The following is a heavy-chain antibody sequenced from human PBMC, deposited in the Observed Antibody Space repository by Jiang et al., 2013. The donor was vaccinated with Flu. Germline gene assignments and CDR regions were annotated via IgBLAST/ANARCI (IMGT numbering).Heavy chain of an antibody. V-gene: IGHV4-34*01. Sequence: LLKPSETLSLTCAVYGGSFSGYYWSWIRQPPGKGLEWIGEINHSGSTNYNPSLKSRVTISVDTSKNQFSLKLSSVTAADTAVYYCARKKYSSSWSLPAPIDYWGQGTLVTVSS. D-gene: IGHD6-13*01. CDR1: GGSFSGYY. CDR2: INHSGST. CDR3: ARKKYSSSWSLPAPIDY. J-gene: IGHJ4*02.